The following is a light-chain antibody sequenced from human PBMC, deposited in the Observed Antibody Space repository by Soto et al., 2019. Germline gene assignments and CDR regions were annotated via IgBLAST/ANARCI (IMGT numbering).Light chain of an antibody. J-gene: IGKJ4*01. CDR1: QGIRGN. Sequence: DIQLTQSPSLLSASVGDRTTITCRASQGIRGNLAWYQQKPGKAPKVLISAASSLQGGVPSRFSGSGSGTEFTLTISCLQPEDFENYYCQRINDYPLTSGGGTKVDIK. CDR3: QRINDYPLT. V-gene: IGKV1-9*01. CDR2: AAS.